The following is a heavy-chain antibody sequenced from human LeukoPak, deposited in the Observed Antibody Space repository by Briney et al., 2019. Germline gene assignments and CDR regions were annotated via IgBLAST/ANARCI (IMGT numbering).Heavy chain of an antibody. CDR2: INKDGSEE. Sequence: PGGSLRLSCAASGFTLNSYLMSWVRQAPGRGLEWVANINKDGSEENYLDSVKGRFTVSRDNAKNSLYLQMNSLRGEDTAVYYCARVNPHRNALDLWGQGTMVTISS. CDR3: ARVNPHRNALDL. D-gene: IGHD1-14*01. V-gene: IGHV3-7*01. J-gene: IGHJ3*01. CDR1: GFTLNSYL.